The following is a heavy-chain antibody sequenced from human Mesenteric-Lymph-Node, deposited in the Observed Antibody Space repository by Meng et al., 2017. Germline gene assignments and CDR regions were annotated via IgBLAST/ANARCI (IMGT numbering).Heavy chain of an antibody. J-gene: IGHJ4*02. D-gene: IGHD3-16*01. Sequence: LLESGGGFLLPGGSLRLSCAASGFSFGNSAMSWVRQAPGKGLEWLSCISGSGGTTYYADSVKGRFTISRDNSNNTLYLQMNSLRAEDTAVYYCAKSYSRVNQILRLGEFIDCWGQGTLVTVSS. CDR2: ISGSGGTT. V-gene: IGHV3-23*01. CDR3: AKSYSRVNQILRLGEFIDC. CDR1: GFSFGNSA.